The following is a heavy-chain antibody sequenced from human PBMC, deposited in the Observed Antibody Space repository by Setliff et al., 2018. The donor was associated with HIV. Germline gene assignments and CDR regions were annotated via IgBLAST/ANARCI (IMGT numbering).Heavy chain of an antibody. CDR1: GYTFTSYG. Sequence: ASVKVSCKASGYTFTSYGVTWVRQAPGQGLEGMGWINANSGHTNYAQKFQDRVTITADTSSTTAYMELSSLRSEDTAVYYCARDGGDTAMVSYYYYYYMDVWGKGTTVTVSS. CDR2: INANSGHT. J-gene: IGHJ6*03. D-gene: IGHD5-18*01. CDR3: ARDGGDTAMVSYYYYYYMDV. V-gene: IGHV1-18*01.